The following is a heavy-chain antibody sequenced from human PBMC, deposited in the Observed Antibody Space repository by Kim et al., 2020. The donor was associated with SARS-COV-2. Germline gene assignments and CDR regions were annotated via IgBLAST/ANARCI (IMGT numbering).Heavy chain of an antibody. Sequence: SSSSHIYYADSVKGRFTISRDNAKNSLYLQMTSLRAEDTAVYYCASGFDWFWGQGTLVTVSS. CDR2: SSSSHI. V-gene: IGHV3-21*01. CDR3: ASGFDWF. D-gene: IGHD3-9*01. J-gene: IGHJ4*02.